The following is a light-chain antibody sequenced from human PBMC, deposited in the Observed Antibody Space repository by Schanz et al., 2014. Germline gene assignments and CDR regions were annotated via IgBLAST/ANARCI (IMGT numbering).Light chain of an antibody. J-gene: IGKJ1*01. CDR1: QSVSSN. CDR3: QQYGSSPGT. CDR2: GAS. Sequence: VLTQSPATLSLSPGERVTLSCRASQSVSSNLGWYQQKAGQAPRLLIYGASSRAAGIPDRFRGSGSGTDFTLTISSLEPEDFAVYYCQQYGSSPGTFGQGTKVEIK. V-gene: IGKV3-20*01.